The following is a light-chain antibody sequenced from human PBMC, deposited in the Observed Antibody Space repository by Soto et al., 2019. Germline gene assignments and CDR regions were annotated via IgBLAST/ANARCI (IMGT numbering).Light chain of an antibody. CDR1: QSLSSN. Sequence: VMRQSPATQSVSPGDTATLSCRASQSLSSNLGWYQQKPGQAPRLLIFGASTRATGIPARFSGSGSGTEFSLTISSLQSEDFAVYFCQQYNDWPLTFGQGTKV. CDR2: GAS. V-gene: IGKV3-15*01. CDR3: QQYNDWPLT. J-gene: IGKJ1*01.